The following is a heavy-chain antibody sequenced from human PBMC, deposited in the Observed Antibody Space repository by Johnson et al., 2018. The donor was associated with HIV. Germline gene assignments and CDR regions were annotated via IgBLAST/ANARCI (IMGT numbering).Heavy chain of an antibody. J-gene: IGHJ3*02. Sequence: VQLVESGGRVVRPGGSLRLSCAASGFTFDDYAMHWVRQAPGKGLEWVSGISDSGGSTHYADSVKGRFTISRDNSKNTLYLQMNSLRAEDTAVYYCARPLGPPLWHDAFDIWGQGTMVTVSS. CDR1: GFTFDDYA. CDR2: ISDSGGST. CDR3: ARPLGPPLWHDAFDI. V-gene: IGHV3-23*04. D-gene: IGHD3-16*01.